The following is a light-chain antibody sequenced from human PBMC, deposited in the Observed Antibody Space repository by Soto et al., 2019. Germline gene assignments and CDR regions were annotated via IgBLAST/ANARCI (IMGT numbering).Light chain of an antibody. J-gene: IGKJ4*01. CDR2: KAS. V-gene: IGKV1-5*03. Sequence: DIQMTQSPSTLSASVGDRVTITCRASQSISNWLAWYQQKPGKAPKYLIYKASNLQSGVPSRFSGSGSGTEFTFTISSLQPDDFATYYCQQYDSYPLAFGGGTRVDIK. CDR3: QQYDSYPLA. CDR1: QSISNW.